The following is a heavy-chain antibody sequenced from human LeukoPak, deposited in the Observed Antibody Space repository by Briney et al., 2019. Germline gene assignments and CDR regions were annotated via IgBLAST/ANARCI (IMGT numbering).Heavy chain of an antibody. CDR2: MHYSGAT. J-gene: IGHJ4*02. V-gene: IGHV4-39*01. CDR1: GASINNSPYS. Sequence: PSETLSLTCTVSGASINNSPYSWAWIRQPPGKELEWIVSMHYSGATYYNPSLKSRVTISIDTSKNQFSLRLTSVTAADTAVFYCARNDRGRPADYWGQGTLVTVSS. D-gene: IGHD1-26*01. CDR3: ARNDRGRPADY.